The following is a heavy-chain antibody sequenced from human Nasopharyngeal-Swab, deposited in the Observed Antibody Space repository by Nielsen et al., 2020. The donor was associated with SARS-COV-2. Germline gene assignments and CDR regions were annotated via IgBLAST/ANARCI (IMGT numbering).Heavy chain of an antibody. V-gene: IGHV3-21*01. Sequence: GGPPRLSCAASVFPSNNYNFNWVRQAPGKGLEWVSSISSSSSYIYYADSVKGRFTISRDNAKNSLYLQMNSLRAEDTAVYYCARDGLDYDFWSAYFMDVWGQGTTVTVSS. CDR1: VFPSNNYN. J-gene: IGHJ6*02. D-gene: IGHD3-3*01. CDR2: ISSSSSYI. CDR3: ARDGLDYDFWSAYFMDV.